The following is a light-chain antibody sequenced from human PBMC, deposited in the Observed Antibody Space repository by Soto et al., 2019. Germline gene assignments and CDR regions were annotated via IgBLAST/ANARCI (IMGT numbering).Light chain of an antibody. CDR2: EVS. CDR3: ATWDDRLSGVV. CDR1: SSDVGGYNY. Sequence: QSALTQPASVSGSPGQSITISCTGTSSDVGGYNYVSWYQQHPGKAPKLMIYEVSNRPSGVSNRFSGSKSGISASLAISGLRSEDEADYFCATWDDRLSGVVFGGGTKLTVL. V-gene: IGLV2-14*01. J-gene: IGLJ2*01.